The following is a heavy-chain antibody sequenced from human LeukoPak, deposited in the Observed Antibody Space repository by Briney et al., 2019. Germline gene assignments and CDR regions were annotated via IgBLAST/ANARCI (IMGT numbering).Heavy chain of an antibody. CDR3: AKGTYYDSGASAY. D-gene: IGHD3-22*01. J-gene: IGHJ4*02. CDR1: GFTFSSYG. V-gene: IGHV3-23*01. CDR2: LTGDGGRA. Sequence: GGSLRLSCAASGFTFSSYGMSWVRQAPGKGLEWVSTLTGDGGRAYYADSVKGRFTISRDNSNNTLFLHMHSLRGDDTAVYYCAKGTYYDSGASAYWGQGTLVVVSS.